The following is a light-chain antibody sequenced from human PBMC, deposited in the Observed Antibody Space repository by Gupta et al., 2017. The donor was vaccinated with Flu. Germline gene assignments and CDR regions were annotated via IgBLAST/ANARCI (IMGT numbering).Light chain of an antibody. V-gene: IGLV3-21*02. CDR1: KIGSKS. J-gene: IGLJ2*01. Sequence: GNKIGSKSVHWYQQKPGQAPVLVVYDDSIRPSGIPERFSGSNSGNKATLTITRVEAGDEADYYCQVWDSSSDHVVFGGGTKLTVL. CDR3: QVWDSSSDHVV. CDR2: DDS.